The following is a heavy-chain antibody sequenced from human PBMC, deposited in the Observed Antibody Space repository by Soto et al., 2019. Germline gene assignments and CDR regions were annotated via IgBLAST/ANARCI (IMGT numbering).Heavy chain of an antibody. CDR3: AKNYYDSSGPDY. CDR2: ISYDGSNK. D-gene: IGHD3-22*01. J-gene: IGHJ4*02. CDR1: GFTFSSYG. V-gene: IGHV3-30*18. Sequence: GGSLRLSCAASGFTFSSYGMHWVRQAPGKGLEWVAVISYDGSNKYYADSVKGRFTISRDNSKNTLYLQMNSLRAEDTAVYYCAKNYYDSSGPDYWGQGTLVTVSS.